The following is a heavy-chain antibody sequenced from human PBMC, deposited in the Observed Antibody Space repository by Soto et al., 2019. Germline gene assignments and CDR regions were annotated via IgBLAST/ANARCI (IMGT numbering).Heavy chain of an antibody. J-gene: IGHJ3*02. V-gene: IGHV3-30*18. CDR1: GFTFSSSC. CDR3: AKDTTGYSAAFDI. Sequence: GGSLRLSCAASGFTFSSSCMHWVRQAPGKGLEWVAVISYDGSTKYYADSVKGRFTISRDNSKNTLYLQMNSLRAEDTAVYYCAKDTTGYSAAFDIWGQGTMVTV. D-gene: IGHD2-15*01. CDR2: ISYDGSTK.